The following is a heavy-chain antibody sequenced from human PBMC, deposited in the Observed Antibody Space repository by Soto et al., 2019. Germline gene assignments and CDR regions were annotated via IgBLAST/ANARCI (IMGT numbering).Heavy chain of an antibody. CDR1: GYTFTSYY. J-gene: IGHJ4*02. D-gene: IGHD2-21*02. Sequence: ASVKVSCKASGYTFTSYYMHWVRQAPGQGLEWMGIINPSGGSTSYAQKFQGRVTMTRDTSTSTVYMELSSLRSGDTAVYYCARENYCGGDCYRPPRYYFDYWGQGTLVTVSS. CDR2: INPSGGST. V-gene: IGHV1-46*01. CDR3: ARENYCGGDCYRPPRYYFDY.